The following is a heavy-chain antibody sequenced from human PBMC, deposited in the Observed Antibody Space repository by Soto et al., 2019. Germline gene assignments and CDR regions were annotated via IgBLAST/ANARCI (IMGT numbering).Heavy chain of an antibody. CDR2: IIPIFGTA. CDR1: GGTFSSYA. Sequence: ASVKVSCKASGGTFSSYAISWVRQAPGQGLEWMGGIIPIFGTANYAQKFQGRVTITADESTSTAYMEPSSLRSEDTAVYYCARDYGSGSYYNTQWWGQGTLVTVSS. D-gene: IGHD3-10*01. V-gene: IGHV1-69*13. J-gene: IGHJ4*02. CDR3: ARDYGSGSYYNTQW.